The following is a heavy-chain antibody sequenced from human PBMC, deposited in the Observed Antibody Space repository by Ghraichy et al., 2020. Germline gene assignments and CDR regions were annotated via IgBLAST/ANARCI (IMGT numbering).Heavy chain of an antibody. CDR2: LSIGGSTK. Sequence: GGSLRLSCAASEFTFSSYDINWVRQAPGKGLEWVSYLSIGGSTKFYADSVKGRFTVYRDNAKKSFFLQMNNVRVEDTAVYFGTRGPLSPFEYWGQGFLVTVSS. V-gene: IGHV3-48*03. CDR1: EFTFSSYD. CDR3: TRGPLSPFEY. J-gene: IGHJ4*02.